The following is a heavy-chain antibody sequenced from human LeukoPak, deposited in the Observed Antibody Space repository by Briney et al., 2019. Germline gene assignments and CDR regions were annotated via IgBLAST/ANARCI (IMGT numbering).Heavy chain of an antibody. CDR3: AADGVGVLPGDALDI. J-gene: IGHJ3*02. Sequence: GGSLRLSCAASGFTFTTFCTHSMNWVHQASGKGVEWLSYISDTGDTTYYADSLQGRFTISRDDAKNSLHLHMSSLRADDTAIYYCAADGVGVLPGDALDIWGQGTKVTVSS. CDR1: GFTFTTFCTHS. D-gene: IGHD1-26*01. CDR2: ISDTGDTT. V-gene: IGHV3-48*01.